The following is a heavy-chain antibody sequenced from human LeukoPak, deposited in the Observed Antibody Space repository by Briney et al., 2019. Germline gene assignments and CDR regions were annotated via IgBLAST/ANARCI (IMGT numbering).Heavy chain of an antibody. V-gene: IGHV3-30-3*01. CDR3: ARWYDHEEDAFDI. CDR1: GFTFSSYA. Sequence: GGSLRLSCAASGFTFSSYAMHWVRQAPGKGLEWVAVISYDGSNKYYADSVKGRFTISRDNSKNTLYLQMNSLRAEDTAVYYCARWYDHEEDAFDIWGQGTMVTVSS. D-gene: IGHD3-3*01. CDR2: ISYDGSNK. J-gene: IGHJ3*02.